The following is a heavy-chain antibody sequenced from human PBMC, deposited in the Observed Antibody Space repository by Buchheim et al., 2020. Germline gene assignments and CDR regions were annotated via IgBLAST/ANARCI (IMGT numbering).Heavy chain of an antibody. D-gene: IGHD6-19*01. CDR1: GYTFTSYD. J-gene: IGHJ6*01. CDR3: ARGGFGRSGWRYYYYYYGMDV. Sequence: QVQLVQSGAEVKKPGASVKVTCKASGYTFTSYDINWVRQATGQGLEWMGWMNPNSGNTGYAQKFQGRVTMTRNTSISTAYMALSSLRSEDTAVYYCARGGFGRSGWRYYYYYYGMDVWGQGTT. V-gene: IGHV1-8*01. CDR2: MNPNSGNT.